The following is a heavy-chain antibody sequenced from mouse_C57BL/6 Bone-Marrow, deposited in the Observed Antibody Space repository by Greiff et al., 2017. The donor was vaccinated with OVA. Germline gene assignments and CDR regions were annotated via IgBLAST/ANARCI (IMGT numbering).Heavy chain of an antibody. D-gene: IGHD2-1*01. V-gene: IGHV1-74*01. CDR3: ALAPDGNYAMDY. J-gene: IGHJ4*01. CDR2: IHPSDSDT. CDR1: GYTFTSYW. Sequence: QVHVKQPGAELVKPGASVKVSCKASGYTFTSYWMHWVKQRPGQGLEWIGRIHPSDSDTNYNQKFKGKATLTVDKSSSTAYMQLSSLTSEDSAVYFCALAPDGNYAMDYWGQGTSVTVSS.